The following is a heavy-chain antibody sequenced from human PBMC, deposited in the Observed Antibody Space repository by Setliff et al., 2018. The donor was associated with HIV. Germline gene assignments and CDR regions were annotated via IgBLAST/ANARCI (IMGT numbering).Heavy chain of an antibody. V-gene: IGHV4-39*01. J-gene: IGHJ4*02. Sequence: PSETLSLTCTVSGDSFNGSHYLWGWIRQPPGKGLEWVGNVYYSGNTRYNPSLKSRVTISLDTSKNRFSLQLTSVTAADTAVYYCARHRDGGTYPLDYWGQGTLVTVSS. CDR2: VYYSGNT. CDR1: GDSFNGSHYL. D-gene: IGHD1-26*01. CDR3: ARHRDGGTYPLDY.